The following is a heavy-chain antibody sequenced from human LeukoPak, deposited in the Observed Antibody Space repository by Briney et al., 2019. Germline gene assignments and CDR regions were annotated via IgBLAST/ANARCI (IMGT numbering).Heavy chain of an antibody. D-gene: IGHD6-13*01. J-gene: IGHJ4*02. CDR3: ARGGYSSSWYHFDY. V-gene: IGHV3-23*01. Sequence: GGSLRLSCAASGFTFSSYAMSWVRQAPGKGLEWVSGITGTGGSTDYADSVKGRFTISRDNSKNTLFLQMNSLRAEDTAVYYCARGGYSSSWYHFDYWGQGTLVTVSS. CDR2: ITGTGGST. CDR1: GFTFSSYA.